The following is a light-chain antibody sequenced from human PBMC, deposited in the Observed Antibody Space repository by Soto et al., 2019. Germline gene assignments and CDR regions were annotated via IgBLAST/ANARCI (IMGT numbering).Light chain of an antibody. V-gene: IGKV3-11*01. CDR2: DVS. J-gene: IGKJ1*01. CDR1: QNISSY. Sequence: IVLTQSPATLSLSPGKRPTLSCRASQNISSYLIWYQQKPGQPPRILIYDVSNRDTGIPARFSGSGSGTDCSLTISSLEPEDFSVYYCQQRSHSPRTFGQGTKVDIK. CDR3: QQRSHSPRT.